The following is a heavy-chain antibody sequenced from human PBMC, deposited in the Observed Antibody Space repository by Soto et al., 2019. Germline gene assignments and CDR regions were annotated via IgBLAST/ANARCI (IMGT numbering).Heavy chain of an antibody. Sequence: SVKVSCKASGGTFSSYAISWVRQAPGQGLEWMGGIIPIFGTANYAQKFQGRVTITADESTSTAYMELSSLKPDDTAIYYCTRGPRADSSGTGAHWGQGTPVTVSS. V-gene: IGHV1-69*13. CDR2: IIPIFGTA. D-gene: IGHD1-26*01. J-gene: IGHJ4*02. CDR3: TRGPRADSSGTGAH. CDR1: GGTFSSYA.